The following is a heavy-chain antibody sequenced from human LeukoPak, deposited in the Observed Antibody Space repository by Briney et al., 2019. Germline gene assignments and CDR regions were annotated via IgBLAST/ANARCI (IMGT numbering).Heavy chain of an antibody. D-gene: IGHD3-22*01. CDR2: IDGRGRYA. CDR1: GVTFSTYA. CDR3: AKGSSGYYYYFES. V-gene: IGHV3-23*01. Sequence: GGSLRLSCAASGVTFSTYAMSWVRQAPGKGLEWVSGIDGRGRYAYYRDSVRGRFAISRDNFKKTLDLHMSSLRAEDTAVYFCAKGSSGYYYYFESWGQGTLVTVSS. J-gene: IGHJ4*02.